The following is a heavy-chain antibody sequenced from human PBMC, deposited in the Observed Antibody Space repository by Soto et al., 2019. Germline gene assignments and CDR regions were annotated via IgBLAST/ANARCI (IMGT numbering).Heavy chain of an antibody. CDR2: INPNSGGT. D-gene: IGHD3-22*01. CDR1: GYTFTGYY. Sequence: ASVKVSCKASGYTFTGYYMHWVRQAPGQGLEWMGWINPNSGGTNYAQKFQGRVNMTRDTSISTAYMELSRLRSDDTAVYYCARDYYDSSGYYYPPPLDIWGQGTMVTVS. CDR3: ARDYYDSSGYYYPPPLDI. V-gene: IGHV1-2*02. J-gene: IGHJ3*02.